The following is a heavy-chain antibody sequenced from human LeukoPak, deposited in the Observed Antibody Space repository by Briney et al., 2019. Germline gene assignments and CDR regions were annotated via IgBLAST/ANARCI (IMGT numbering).Heavy chain of an antibody. CDR3: ARGFSSGYHYYYYMDV. D-gene: IGHD3-22*01. J-gene: IGHJ6*03. CDR1: GYTFTGYY. Sequence: ASVKVSCKASGYTFTGYYMHWVRQAPGQGLEWMGWINPNSGGTNYAQKFQGRVTMTRDTSISTAYMELSRLRSDDTAVYYCARGFSSGYHYYYYMDVWGKGTTVTVSS. CDR2: INPNSGGT. V-gene: IGHV1-2*02.